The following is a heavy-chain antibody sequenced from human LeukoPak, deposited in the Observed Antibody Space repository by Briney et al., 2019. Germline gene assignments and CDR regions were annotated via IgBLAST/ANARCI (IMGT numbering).Heavy chain of an antibody. V-gene: IGHV3-23*01. CDR3: AKDLVWFGEVTGY. Sequence: GGTLRLSCAASGFTFSSYGMSWVRQAPGKGLEWVSAISGSGGSTYYAGSVKGRFTISRDNSKNTLYLQMNSLRAEDTAVYYCAKDLVWFGEVTGYWGQGTLVTVSS. D-gene: IGHD3-10*01. CDR1: GFTFSSYG. J-gene: IGHJ4*02. CDR2: ISGSGGST.